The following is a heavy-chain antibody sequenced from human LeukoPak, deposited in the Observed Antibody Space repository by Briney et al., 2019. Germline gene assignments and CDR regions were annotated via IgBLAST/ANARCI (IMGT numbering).Heavy chain of an antibody. J-gene: IGHJ4*02. D-gene: IGHD6-13*01. CDR1: GFTFSSYW. CDR2: IKPDGSGK. CDR3: ARDSEIASGGSDF. V-gene: IGHV3-7*01. Sequence: GGSLRLSCAASGFTFSSYWMSWVRQAPGKGLEWVANIKPDGSGKYFVGSVKGRFTISRDNAKSSLYLQMNRLRDEDTAVYYCARDSEIASGGSDFWGQGTLVTVSS.